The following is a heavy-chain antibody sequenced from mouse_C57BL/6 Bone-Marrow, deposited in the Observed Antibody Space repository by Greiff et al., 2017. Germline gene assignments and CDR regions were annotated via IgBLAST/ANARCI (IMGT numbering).Heavy chain of an antibody. D-gene: IGHD1-1*01. Sequence: VQLQQSGAELARPGASVKLSCKASGYTFTSYGISWVKQRTGQGLEWIGEIYPRSGNTYYNEKFKGKATLTADKSSSTAYMELRSLTSEDSAVYFCAEGEYYYGRSYWYINVGGTGTAVTVTS. CDR3: AEGEYYYGRSYWYINV. CDR2: IYPRSGNT. J-gene: IGHJ1*03. CDR1: GYTFTSYG. V-gene: IGHV1-81*01.